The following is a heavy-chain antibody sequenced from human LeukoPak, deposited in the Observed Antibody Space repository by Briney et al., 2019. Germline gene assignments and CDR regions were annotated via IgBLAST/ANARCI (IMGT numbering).Heavy chain of an antibody. Sequence: GSLRLSCEASGFTFSTYAMNWVRQAPGKGLEWVSVISGSSDNTYYADSVKGRFTISRDNSKNTLYMQMNSLRAEDTAVYYCARASSGNCYAAIDHWGQGTLVTVSS. V-gene: IGHV3-23*01. CDR2: ISGSSDNT. CDR3: ARASSGNCYAAIDH. D-gene: IGHD2-15*01. J-gene: IGHJ4*02. CDR1: GFTFSTYA.